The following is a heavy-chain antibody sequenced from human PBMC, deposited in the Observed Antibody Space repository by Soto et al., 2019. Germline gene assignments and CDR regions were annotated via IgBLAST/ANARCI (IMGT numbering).Heavy chain of an antibody. Sequence: QVQLQQWGSGLLKPSETLSLTCAIYGGSFSDYYWHWIRQSPGKGLEWIGAIHLSGRVNFTPSLKSRTSLSIDTTRNQFFLTLKSVTAADTAVYFCARTPTRGASAWLDPWGRGHLVTVSS. CDR2: IHLSGRV. CDR1: GGSFSDYY. CDR3: ARTPTRGASAWLDP. V-gene: IGHV4-34*01. D-gene: IGHD1-26*01. J-gene: IGHJ5*02.